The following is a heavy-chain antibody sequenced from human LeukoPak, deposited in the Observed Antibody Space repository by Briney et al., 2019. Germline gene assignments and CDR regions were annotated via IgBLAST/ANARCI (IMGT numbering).Heavy chain of an antibody. V-gene: IGHV4-4*07. CDR1: GGSISSYY. D-gene: IGHD3-22*01. Sequence: SETLSLTCTVSGGSISSYYWSWIRQPAGKGLEWIGRIYASGSTNYNPSLKSRVTISVDTSKNQFSLKLSSVTAADTAVYYCARDDSSGSDAFDIWGQGTMVTVSS. CDR3: ARDDSSGSDAFDI. CDR2: IYASGST. J-gene: IGHJ3*02.